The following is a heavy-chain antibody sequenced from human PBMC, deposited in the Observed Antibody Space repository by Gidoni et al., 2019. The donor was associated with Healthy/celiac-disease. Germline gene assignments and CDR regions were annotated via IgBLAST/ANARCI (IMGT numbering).Heavy chain of an antibody. Sequence: EWVAVISYDGSNKYYADSVKGRFTISRDNSKNTLYLQMNSLRAEDTAVYYCAKEGIYGDYFDYWGQGTLVTVSS. J-gene: IGHJ4*02. CDR3: AKEGIYGDYFDY. CDR2: ISYDGSNK. V-gene: IGHV3-30*18. D-gene: IGHD4-17*01.